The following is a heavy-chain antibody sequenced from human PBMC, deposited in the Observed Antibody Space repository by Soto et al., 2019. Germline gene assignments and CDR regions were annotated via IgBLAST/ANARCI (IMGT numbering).Heavy chain of an antibody. CDR1: GYSITSYW. J-gene: IGHJ6*02. V-gene: IGHV5-10-1*01. CDR2: IDPSDSYT. CDR3: ARQSYDILTGTFYGMDV. D-gene: IGHD3-9*01. Sequence: GESLKISCKGSGYSITSYWISWVRQMPGKGLEWMGRIDPSDSYTNYSPSFQGHVTISADKSISTAYLQWSSLKASDTAMYYCARQSYDILTGTFYGMDVWGQGTTVTVSS.